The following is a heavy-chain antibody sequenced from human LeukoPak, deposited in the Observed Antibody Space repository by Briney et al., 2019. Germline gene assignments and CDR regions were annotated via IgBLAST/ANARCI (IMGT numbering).Heavy chain of an antibody. CDR3: AKPQYYYDSSGYYDY. Sequence: GGSLRLSCAASGFTFSNYNMNWVRQAPGKGLEWVSAISGSGGSTYYADSVKGRFTISRDNSKNTLYLQMNSLRAEDTAVYYCAKPQYYYDSSGYYDYWGQGTLVTVSS. J-gene: IGHJ4*02. V-gene: IGHV3-23*01. CDR2: ISGSGGST. D-gene: IGHD3-22*01. CDR1: GFTFSNYN.